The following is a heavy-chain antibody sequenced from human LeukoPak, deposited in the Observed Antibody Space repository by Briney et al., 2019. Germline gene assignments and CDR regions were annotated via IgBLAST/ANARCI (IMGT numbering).Heavy chain of an antibody. J-gene: IGHJ4*02. V-gene: IGHV1-69*04. D-gene: IGHD5-18*01. CDR3: AREWGIQLWSLRGYDY. Sequence: SVTVSFKASGGTFSSYAISWVRQAPGQGLEWMGRIIPILGIANYAQKFQGRVTITADKSTSTAYMELSSLRSEDTAVYYCAREWGIQLWSLRGYDYWGQGTLVTVSS. CDR2: IIPILGIA. CDR1: GGTFSSYA.